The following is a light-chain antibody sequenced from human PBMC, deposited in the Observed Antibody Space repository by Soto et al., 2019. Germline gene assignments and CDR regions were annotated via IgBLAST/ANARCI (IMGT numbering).Light chain of an antibody. J-gene: IGLJ3*02. CDR2: EVT. CDR3: SSXXXXXXXX. Sequence: QSVLTQPASVSGSPGQSITISCTATISDVYDYKYVSWYQQHPGKAPKLIIYEVTHRPSGVSSRFSGSKSDNTASLTISGXXAEDXADYYCSSXXXXXXXXFGGGX. V-gene: IGLV2-14*01. CDR1: ISDVYDYKY.